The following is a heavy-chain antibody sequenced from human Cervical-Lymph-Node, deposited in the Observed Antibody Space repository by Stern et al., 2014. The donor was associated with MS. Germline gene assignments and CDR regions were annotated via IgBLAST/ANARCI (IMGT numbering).Heavy chain of an antibody. J-gene: IGHJ4*02. D-gene: IGHD3-10*01. CDR2: IYPGESDT. V-gene: IGHV5-51*01. CDR1: GYSFTSYW. Sequence: EVQLEESGAEVKKPGESLKISCKGSGYSFTSYWIGWVRQMPGKGLEWMGIIYPGESDTRDSPSFKGQGTISAEKSINTDYLQWRSLKASDTAMYYCARQGGPGYYAPGSHDCWGQGTLVTVSS. CDR3: ARQGGPGYYAPGSHDC.